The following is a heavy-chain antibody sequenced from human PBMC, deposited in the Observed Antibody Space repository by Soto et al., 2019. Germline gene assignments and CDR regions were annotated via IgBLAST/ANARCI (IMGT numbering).Heavy chain of an antibody. J-gene: IGHJ6*02. CDR1: GFTFSNSG. Sequence: EVQLLESGGDLVQPGGSLSLVCAASGFTFSNSGMRWVRQAPGQGLEWVSSIGPSGNTYSSDSVKGRFTISRDISKNTLFLQMDSLRAEDTATYYCAKLLHTYYYNVMDVWGQGTTVTVSS. CDR2: SIGPSGNT. V-gene: IGHV3-23*01. D-gene: IGHD4-4*01. CDR3: AKLLHTYYYNVMDV.